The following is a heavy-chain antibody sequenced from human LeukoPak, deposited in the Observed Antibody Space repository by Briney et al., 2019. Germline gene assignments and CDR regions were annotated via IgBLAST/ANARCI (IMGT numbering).Heavy chain of an antibody. CDR3: AKDRNVIVGAHFDY. Sequence: GGSLRLSCAASGFTFSSYAMSWVRQAPGKGLEWVSAISGSGGSTYYADSVKGRFTISRDNSKNTLYLQMNSLRAEDTAVCYCAKDRNVIVGAHFDYWGQGTLVTVSS. V-gene: IGHV3-23*01. CDR1: GFTFSSYA. D-gene: IGHD1-26*01. J-gene: IGHJ4*02. CDR2: ISGSGGST.